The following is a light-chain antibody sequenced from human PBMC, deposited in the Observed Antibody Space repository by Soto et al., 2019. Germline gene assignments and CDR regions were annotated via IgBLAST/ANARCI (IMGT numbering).Light chain of an antibody. Sequence: LTQSPCTLSLSPGESATLSCRASQTVSITYVTWYQQKPRKATSLLILSASNRATGSPYRFSGSGSGGTFTLTISGREPEDFAVYYCQQYVSSPLISFGQGTRLEIK. CDR3: QQYVSSPLIS. CDR2: SAS. CDR1: QTVSITY. J-gene: IGKJ5*01. V-gene: IGKV3-20*01.